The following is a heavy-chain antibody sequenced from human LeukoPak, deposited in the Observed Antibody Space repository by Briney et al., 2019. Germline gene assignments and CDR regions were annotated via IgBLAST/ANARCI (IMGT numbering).Heavy chain of an antibody. D-gene: IGHD1-26*01. J-gene: IGHJ5*02. CDR3: ARDGWDQTSYDWFDP. CDR2: IYHSRNT. V-gene: IGHV4-38-2*02. CDR1: GDPFSGYY. Sequence: SETLSLPCAVCGDPFSGYYGSWLPQPPGKGLEGGGCIYHSRNTYYNPSLKSRVNISVDTSKNQFSMKLSSVTAADTAVYYWARDGWDQTSYDWFDPWGQGTLVTVSS.